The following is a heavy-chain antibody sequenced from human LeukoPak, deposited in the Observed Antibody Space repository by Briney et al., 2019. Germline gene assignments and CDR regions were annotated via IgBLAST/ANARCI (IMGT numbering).Heavy chain of an antibody. CDR2: INPKCGGT. V-gene: IGHV1-2*02. CDR3: ATGEENYYDSSGYYHVGPSRY. D-gene: IGHD3-22*01. Sequence: GASVKVSCKASGFTFTGYYMHWGRQAPGQGLEWVGWINPKCGGTNYAQKFQGRVTMTRVTSISNPYLVLSRLRSDDTAVYYCATGEENYYDSSGYYHVGPSRYWGQGTRVSVSS. CDR1: GFTFTGYY. J-gene: IGHJ4*02.